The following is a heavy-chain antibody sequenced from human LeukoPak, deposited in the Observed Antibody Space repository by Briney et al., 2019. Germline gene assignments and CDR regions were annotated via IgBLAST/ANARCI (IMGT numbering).Heavy chain of an antibody. CDR2: ISAGNGNT. CDR3: ARDSWSGSYHDIHFDY. CDR1: GYTFTSYA. Sequence: ASVKVSCKASGYTFTSYAIHWVRQAPGQRPEWMGWISAGNGNTKYSQNFQGRVTFISNTSATTAFMELSSLRSEDAAVYYCARDSWSGSYHDIHFDYWGQGTLVTVSS. J-gene: IGHJ4*02. V-gene: IGHV1-3*01. D-gene: IGHD1-26*01.